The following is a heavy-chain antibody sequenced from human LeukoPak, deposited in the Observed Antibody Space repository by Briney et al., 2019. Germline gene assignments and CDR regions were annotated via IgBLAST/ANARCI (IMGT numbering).Heavy chain of an antibody. CDR3: ARGGYGDYGD. CDR2: INPSGGST. J-gene: IGHJ4*02. V-gene: IGHV1-46*01. D-gene: IGHD4-17*01. CDR1: GYTFTKYG. Sequence: ASVKVSCKASGYTFTKYGISWVRQAPGQGLEWMGIINPSGGSTSYAQKFQGRVTMTRDTSTSTVYMELSSLRSEDTAVYYCARGGYGDYGDWGQGTLVTVSS.